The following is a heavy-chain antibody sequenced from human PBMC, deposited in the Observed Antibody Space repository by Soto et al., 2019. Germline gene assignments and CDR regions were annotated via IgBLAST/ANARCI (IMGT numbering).Heavy chain of an antibody. CDR2: IKQDGSEK. CDR3: AREGYCSSTSCYEGPFDY. CDR1: GFTFSSYW. D-gene: IGHD2-2*01. Sequence: GGSLRLSCAASGFTFSSYWMSWVRQAPGKGLEWVANIKQDGSEKYYVDSVKGRFTISRDNAKNSLYLQMNSLRAEDTAVYYCAREGYCSSTSCYEGPFDYWGQGTLVTVSS. J-gene: IGHJ4*02. V-gene: IGHV3-7*01.